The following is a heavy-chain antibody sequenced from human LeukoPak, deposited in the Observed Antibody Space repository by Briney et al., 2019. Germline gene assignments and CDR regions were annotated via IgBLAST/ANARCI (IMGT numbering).Heavy chain of an antibody. CDR3: SRLCSSSSCYLGVRGDY. V-gene: IGHV3-7*01. D-gene: IGHD2-2*01. CDR2: IKPDGGEK. J-gene: IGHJ4*02. Sequence: PGGSLRLSCAASGFTFSSYGMHWVRQAPGKGLEWVANIKPDGGEKYYVDSVKGRFTMSRDNAKNSLYLQMNSLRAEDTAVYYCSRLCSSSSCYLGVRGDYWGQGTLVSVSS. CDR1: GFTFSSYG.